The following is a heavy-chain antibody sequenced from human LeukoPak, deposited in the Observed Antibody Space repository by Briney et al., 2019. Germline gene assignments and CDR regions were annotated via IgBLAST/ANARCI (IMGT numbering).Heavy chain of an antibody. V-gene: IGHV3-7*01. CDR3: SRRLDY. CDR1: GFPFSDSW. Sequence: GGSLRLSCAASGFPFSDSWMDWVRQAPGKGMEWVANIKQDGGEKHYADSVKGRFTISRDNAKNSLFLQMNGLRAEDTAVYYCSRRLDYWGQGALVTVSS. J-gene: IGHJ4*02. CDR2: IKQDGGEK.